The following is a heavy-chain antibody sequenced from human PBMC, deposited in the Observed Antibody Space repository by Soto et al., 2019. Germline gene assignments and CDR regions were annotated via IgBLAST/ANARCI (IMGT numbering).Heavy chain of an antibody. D-gene: IGHD3-16*01. V-gene: IGHV2-5*02. CDR1: GFSLSTSGVG. Sequence: QITLKESGPTLVKPTQTLTLTCTFSGFSLSTSGVGVSWIRQPPGKALEWLALMYWDDDKRYSPPLKSRLAITKDDTKRQVVPRMNYMDPVDTAAYYCAHAMIWLGGVPFDYWGQGALVTVTS. CDR3: AHAMIWLGGVPFDY. CDR2: MYWDDDK. J-gene: IGHJ4*02.